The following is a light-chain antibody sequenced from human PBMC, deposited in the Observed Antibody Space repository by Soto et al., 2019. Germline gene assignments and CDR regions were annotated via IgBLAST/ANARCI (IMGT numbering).Light chain of an antibody. CDR1: QSVDTW. Sequence: DIQMTQSPSTLSASIGDRVTITCRASQSVDTWLAWYQQKPGKAPKLLIYKASSLQTGVPSRFSGSGSGTEVTLTISSLQPDDFATYYCQHYNDYSRMFGQGIKVEIK. J-gene: IGKJ1*01. V-gene: IGKV1-5*03. CDR3: QHYNDYSRM. CDR2: KAS.